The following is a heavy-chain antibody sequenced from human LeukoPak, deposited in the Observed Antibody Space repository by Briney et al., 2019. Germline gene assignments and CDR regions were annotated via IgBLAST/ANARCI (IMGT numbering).Heavy chain of an antibody. CDR1: GFTLSSYW. D-gene: IGHD4-17*01. Sequence: GSLRLSCAASGFTLSSYWMHWVRQAPGKGLVWVSRINSDGSSTSYADSVKGRFTISRDNAKNTLYLQMNSLRAEDTAVYYCARETTVTTSYNWFDPWGQGTLVTVSS. V-gene: IGHV3-74*01. CDR2: INSDGSST. J-gene: IGHJ5*02. CDR3: ARETTVTTSYNWFDP.